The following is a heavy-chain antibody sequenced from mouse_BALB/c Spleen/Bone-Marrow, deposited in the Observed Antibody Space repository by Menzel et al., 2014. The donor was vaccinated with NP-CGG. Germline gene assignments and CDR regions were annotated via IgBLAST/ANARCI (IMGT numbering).Heavy chain of an antibody. CDR1: GYTFTSYW. V-gene: IGHV1S127*01. D-gene: IGHD2-1*01. Sequence: GAELVKPGASVKMSCKASGYTFTSYWMHWVKQRPGQGLEWIGVIDPSDSYTSYNQKFKGKATLTVDTSSSTAYMQLSSLTSEDSAVYYCTRSRDYGNWFAYWGQGTLVTVSA. J-gene: IGHJ3*01. CDR2: IDPSDSYT. CDR3: TRSRDYGNWFAY.